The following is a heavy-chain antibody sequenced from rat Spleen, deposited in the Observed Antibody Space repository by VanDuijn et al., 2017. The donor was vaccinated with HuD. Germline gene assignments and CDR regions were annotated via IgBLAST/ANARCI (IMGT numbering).Heavy chain of an antibody. V-gene: IGHV5-19*01. J-gene: IGHJ2*01. D-gene: IGHD5-1*01. Sequence: EVQLVESGGGLVQPGRSLKLSCAASGFTFSNFGMHWIRQAPTKGLEWVASISVSGGSTYYRDSVKGRFTISRDNAKSTLYLQMDSLRSEDTATYYCTTDRLGADYFDYWGQGVMVTVSS. CDR1: GFTFSNFG. CDR3: TTDRLGADYFDY. CDR2: ISVSGGST.